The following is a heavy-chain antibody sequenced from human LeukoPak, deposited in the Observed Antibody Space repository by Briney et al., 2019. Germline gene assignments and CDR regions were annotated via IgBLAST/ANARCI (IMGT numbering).Heavy chain of an antibody. CDR3: ARSATSGYDST. CDR1: GFTFSSYS. V-gene: IGHV3-21*01. Sequence: GGSLRLSCAASGFTFSSYSMNWVRQAPGKGLEWVSSISSSSSYIYYADSVKGRFTISRDNAKNSLYLQMSSLRAEDTAVYYCARSATSGYDSTWGQGTLVTVSS. D-gene: IGHD5-12*01. J-gene: IGHJ5*02. CDR2: ISSSSSYI.